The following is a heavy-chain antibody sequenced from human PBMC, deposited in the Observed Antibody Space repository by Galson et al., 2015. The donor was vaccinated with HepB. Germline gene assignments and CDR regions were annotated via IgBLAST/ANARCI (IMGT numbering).Heavy chain of an antibody. CDR2: IIPILGIA. Sequence: SVKVSCKASGGTFSSYTISWVRQAPGQGLEWMGRIIPILGIANYAQKFQGRVTITADKSTSTAYMELSSLRSEDTAVYYCARVAGSTTVVTNRHNWFDPWGQGTLVTVSS. J-gene: IGHJ5*02. D-gene: IGHD4-23*01. CDR3: ARVAGSTTVVTNRHNWFDP. CDR1: GGTFSSYT. V-gene: IGHV1-69*02.